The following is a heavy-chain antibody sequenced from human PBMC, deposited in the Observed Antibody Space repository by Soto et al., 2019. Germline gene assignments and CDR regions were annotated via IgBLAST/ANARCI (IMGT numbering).Heavy chain of an antibody. CDR1: GFTFSDTL. Sequence: QVQLVQSGAEVKKPGASVNISCQASGFTFSDTLINWVRQGPGQRLEWMGWINPANGNTRYSEPFQGRVTMSSLSSASTAYVAMSDLTAEDTAVYYCARDIVSGGPRANDAFDVWGQGTLITVSS. D-gene: IGHD1-26*01. V-gene: IGHV1-3*01. J-gene: IGHJ3*01. CDR2: INPANGNT. CDR3: ARDIVSGGPRANDAFDV.